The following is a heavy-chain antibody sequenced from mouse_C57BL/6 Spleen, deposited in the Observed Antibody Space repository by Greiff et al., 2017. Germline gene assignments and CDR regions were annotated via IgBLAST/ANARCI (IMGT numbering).Heavy chain of an antibody. V-gene: IGHV1-74*01. J-gene: IGHJ3*01. CDR3: AIVEGYDVGFGC. D-gene: IGHD2-2*01. CDR2: IHPSDSDT. CDR1: GYTFTSYW. Sequence: QVQLQQPGAELVKPGASVKVSCKASGYTFTSYWMHWVKQRPGQGLEWIGRIHPSDSDTNYNHKFKGKATLTVDKSSSTAYLQLSSLTSEDSAVDYCAIVEGYDVGFGCWGQGALVTVAA.